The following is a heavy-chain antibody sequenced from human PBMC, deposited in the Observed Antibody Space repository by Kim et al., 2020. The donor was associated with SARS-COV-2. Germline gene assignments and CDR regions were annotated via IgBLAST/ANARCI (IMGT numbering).Heavy chain of an antibody. CDR2: ISWNSVSI. Sequence: GGSLRLSCAASGFTFDDYAMHWVRQAPGKGLEWVSGISWNSVSIGYADSVKGRFTISRDNAKNSLYLQMNSLRAEDTALYYCASSWYYYYYGMDVWGQGTTVTVSS. J-gene: IGHJ6*02. V-gene: IGHV3-9*01. CDR3: ASSWYYYYYGMDV. CDR1: GFTFDDYA. D-gene: IGHD6-13*01.